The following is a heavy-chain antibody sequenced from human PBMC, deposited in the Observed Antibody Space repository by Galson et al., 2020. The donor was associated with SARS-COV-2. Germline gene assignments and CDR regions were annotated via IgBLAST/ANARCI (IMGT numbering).Heavy chain of an antibody. CDR3: TRGEDIVVEPFAMLWRMGGGFFYYEMDV. CDR2: ISGSGDNT. Sequence: TGGSLRLSCAPSGLTFGSYAINWVRQAPGKGLEWVSKISGSGDNTYYADSVKGRFTIYRDNSKNTLYLQMNSLRAEDTAVYYCTRGEDIVVEPFAMLWRMGGGFFYYEMDVWGQGTTVIVSS. V-gene: IGHV3-23*01. CDR1: GLTFGSYA. D-gene: IGHD2-2*01. J-gene: IGHJ6*02.